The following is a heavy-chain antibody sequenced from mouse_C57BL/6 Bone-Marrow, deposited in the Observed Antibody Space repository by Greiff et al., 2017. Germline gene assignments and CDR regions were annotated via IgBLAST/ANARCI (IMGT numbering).Heavy chain of an antibody. CDR3: TGIVVTTFAY. CDR1: GFTFSNYW. CDR2: IRLKSDYYAT. D-gene: IGHD2-1*01. Sequence: EVKLMESGGGLVQPGGSMKLSCVASGFTFSNYWMNWVRQSPEKGLEWVAHIRLKSDYYATPYAESVKGRFTISRDDYKSSVYLQMNNLRAEDTGIYYCTGIVVTTFAYWGQGTLVTVSA. V-gene: IGHV6-3*01. J-gene: IGHJ3*01.